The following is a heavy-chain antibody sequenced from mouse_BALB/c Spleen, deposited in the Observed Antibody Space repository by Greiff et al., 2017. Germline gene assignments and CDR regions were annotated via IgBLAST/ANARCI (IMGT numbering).Heavy chain of an antibody. J-gene: IGHJ4*01. D-gene: IGHD2-4*01. CDR2: IAPGSGST. V-gene: IGHV1S41*01. CDR1: GYTFTSYW. CDR3: ASGDYVYYYAMDY. Sequence: DLVKPGASVKLSCKASGYTFTSYWINWIKQRPGQGLEWIGRIAPGSGSTYYNEMFKGKATLTVDTSSSTAYIQLSSLSSEDSAVYFCASGDYVYYYAMDYWGQGTSVTVSS.